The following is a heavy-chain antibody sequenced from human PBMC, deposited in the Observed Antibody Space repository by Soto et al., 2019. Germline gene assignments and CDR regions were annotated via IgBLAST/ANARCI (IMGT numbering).Heavy chain of an antibody. J-gene: IGHJ4*02. CDR2: ISPDGRTT. D-gene: IGHD3-10*01. V-gene: IGHV3-74*01. CDR1: GFSFSHYW. CDR3: ADSWLPTSY. Sequence: GASLRLPSVASGFSFSHYWMHWVRQSPGKGLVWVSRISPDGRTTTYADSVKGRFTISRDNAKSTLYLQMNSLTVEDGAVYYCADSWLPTSYWGPGTLVTVSS.